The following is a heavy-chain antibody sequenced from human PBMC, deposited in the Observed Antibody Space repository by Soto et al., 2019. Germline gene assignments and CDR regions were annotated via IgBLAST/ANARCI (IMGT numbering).Heavy chain of an antibody. CDR2: IYSIYGRSRT. CDR3: ARADRTAFEV. V-gene: IGHV3-66*01. Sequence: EEQLVESGGGLVQLGGSLRLSCAASGFSFSEKHMSWVRQAPGKGLEWVSTIYSIYGRSRTCYADSVECRLTISRDNSKNTLSLQMNTLRAEDTAVYYCARADRTAFEVWAQGAMVTVSS. J-gene: IGHJ3*01. CDR1: GFSFSEKH.